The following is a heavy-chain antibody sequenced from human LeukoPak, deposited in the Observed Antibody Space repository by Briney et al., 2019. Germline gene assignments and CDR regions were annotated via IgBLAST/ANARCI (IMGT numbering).Heavy chain of an antibody. V-gene: IGHV4-59*01. D-gene: IGHD2-8*01. CDR1: GGSISSYH. CDR3: ARPSLYCTNGVCYTYFDY. Sequence: SETLSLTCTVSGGSISSYHWSWIRQPPGKGLEWIGYIYYSGSTNYNPSLKSRVTISVDTSKNQFSLKLSSVTAADTAVYYCARPSLYCTNGVCYTYFDYWGQGTLVTVSS. CDR2: IYYSGST. J-gene: IGHJ4*02.